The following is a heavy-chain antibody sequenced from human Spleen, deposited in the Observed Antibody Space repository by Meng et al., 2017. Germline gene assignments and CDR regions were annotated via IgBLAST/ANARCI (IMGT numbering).Heavy chain of an antibody. D-gene: IGHD4/OR15-4a*01. CDR1: GGSVSSGSYY. V-gene: IGHV4-61*01. J-gene: IGHJ4*02. CDR2: IFYTRST. CDR3: ATMVRERGVFDY. Sequence: GSLRFSCTVSGGSVSSGSYYWSWIRQPPGRGLEWIAHIFYTRSTDYNPSLKSRVIISLDTSKNQFSLKLNSVTAADTAVYYCATMVRERGVFDYWGQGALVTVSS.